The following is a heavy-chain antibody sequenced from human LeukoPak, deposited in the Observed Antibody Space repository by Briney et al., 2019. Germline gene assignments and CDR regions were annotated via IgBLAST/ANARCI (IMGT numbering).Heavy chain of an antibody. CDR3: ANYGSGSYRFDP. D-gene: IGHD3-10*01. V-gene: IGHV4-59*06. CDR2: IYYSGST. Sequence: SETLSLTCTVSGGSISSYYWSWIRQHPGKGLEWIGYIYYSGSTYYNPSLKSRVTISVDTSKNQFSLKLSSVTAADTAVYYCANYGSGSYRFDPWGQGTLVTVSS. CDR1: GGSISSYY. J-gene: IGHJ5*02.